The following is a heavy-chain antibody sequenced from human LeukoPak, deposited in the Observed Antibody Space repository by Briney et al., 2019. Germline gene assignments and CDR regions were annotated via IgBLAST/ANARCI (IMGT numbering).Heavy chain of an antibody. Sequence: GGSLRLSCAASGFTFSSYAMSWVRQAPGKGLEWVSGISGSGGSTYYADSVKGRFTVSRDNSKNTLYLQMNSLRAEDTAVYYCAKEELYYYDSSGYSNWGQGTLVTVSS. CDR2: ISGSGGST. CDR1: GFTFSSYA. CDR3: AKEELYYYDSSGYSN. V-gene: IGHV3-23*01. J-gene: IGHJ4*02. D-gene: IGHD3-22*01.